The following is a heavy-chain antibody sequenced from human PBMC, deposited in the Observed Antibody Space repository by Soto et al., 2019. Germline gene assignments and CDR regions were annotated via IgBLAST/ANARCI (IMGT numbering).Heavy chain of an antibody. J-gene: IGHJ4*02. V-gene: IGHV3-23*01. D-gene: IGHD2-15*01. Sequence: GWSLRLSCASSVFTFISYAMSWVRQAPGKGLEWVSAISGSGGSTYYADSVKGRFTISRDNSKNTLYLQMNSLRAEDTAVYYCAKHLGFSYSYYFDYWGQGTLVTVSS. CDR3: AKHLGFSYSYYFDY. CDR1: VFTFISYA. CDR2: ISGSGGST.